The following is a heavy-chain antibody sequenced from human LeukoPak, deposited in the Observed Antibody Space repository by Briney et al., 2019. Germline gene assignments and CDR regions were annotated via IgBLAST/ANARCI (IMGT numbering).Heavy chain of an antibody. V-gene: IGHV4-34*01. J-gene: IGHJ4*02. CDR3: ASGPLTGFGVVPPN. D-gene: IGHD3-3*01. Sequence: PSETLSLTCAVYGGSFSGYYWSWIRQPPGKGLEWIGEINHSGSTNYNPSLKSRVTISVDTSKNQFSLKLSSVTAADTAVYYCASGPLTGFGVVPPNWGQGTLVTVSS. CDR1: GGSFSGYY. CDR2: INHSGST.